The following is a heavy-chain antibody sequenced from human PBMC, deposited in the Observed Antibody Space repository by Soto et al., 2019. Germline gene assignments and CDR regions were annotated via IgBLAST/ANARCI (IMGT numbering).Heavy chain of an antibody. CDR3: ARAGYCSGGTCFHGNCDY. CDR2: INPNGGST. Sequence: QVQLVQSGAEVKRPGASVKVSRKASGYTFTTYYMHWVRQAPGQGLEWLGIINPNGGSTTYAQKFQGRVTMTRDTPTSTVYLELSSLRSEDTAVYYCARAGYCSGGTCFHGNCDYWGQGTLVTVSA. V-gene: IGHV1-46*01. D-gene: IGHD2-15*01. CDR1: GYTFTTYY. J-gene: IGHJ4*02.